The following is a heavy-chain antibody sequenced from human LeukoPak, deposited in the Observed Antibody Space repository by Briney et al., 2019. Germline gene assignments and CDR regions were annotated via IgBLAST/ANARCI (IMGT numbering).Heavy chain of an antibody. CDR2: ISAYNGNT. CDR3: ARDHGHYYDSSGYYWTPFDY. D-gene: IGHD3-22*01. V-gene: IGHV1-18*01. Sequence: ASVKVSCKASGYTLTSYGISWVRQAPGQGLEWMGWISAYNGNTNYAQKLQGRVTMTTDTSTSTAYMELRSLRSDDTAVYYCARDHGHYYDSSGYYWTPFDYWGQGTLVTVSS. J-gene: IGHJ4*02. CDR1: GYTLTSYG.